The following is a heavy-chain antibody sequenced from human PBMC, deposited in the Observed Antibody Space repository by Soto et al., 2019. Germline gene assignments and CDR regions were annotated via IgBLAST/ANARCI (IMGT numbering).Heavy chain of an antibody. D-gene: IGHD2-15*01. CDR2: ISAYNGNT. J-gene: IGHJ4*02. Sequence: QVQLVQSGAEVKKPGASVKVSCKASGYTFTSYGISWVRQAPGQGLEWMGWISAYNGNTNSAQKAQGRVTITPDTSTSTAYMELRPLRSDDTAVYSCLVAAQPYSFAYWRQGTLVTVSS. V-gene: IGHV1-18*01. CDR1: GYTFTSYG. CDR3: LVAAQPYSFAY.